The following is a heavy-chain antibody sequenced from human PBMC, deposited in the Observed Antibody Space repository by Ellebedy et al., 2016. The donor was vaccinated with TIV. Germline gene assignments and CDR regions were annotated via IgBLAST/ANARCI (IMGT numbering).Heavy chain of an antibody. J-gene: IGHJ5*02. Sequence: PGGSLRLSCKASGYVFSTYWIGWVRQMPGKGLEWMGIIYPGDSDITYGPAFKGQVIISADESINTAYLEWSSLKATDTAMYYCARSPSWLNNWFGPWGQGTQVTVSS. CDR2: IYPGDSDI. CDR3: ARSPSWLNNWFGP. D-gene: IGHD6-19*01. CDR1: GYVFSTYW. V-gene: IGHV5-51*01.